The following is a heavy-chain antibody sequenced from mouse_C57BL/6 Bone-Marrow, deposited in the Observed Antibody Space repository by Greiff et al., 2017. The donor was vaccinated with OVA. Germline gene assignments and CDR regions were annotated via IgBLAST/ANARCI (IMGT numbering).Heavy chain of an antibody. J-gene: IGHJ3*01. CDR3: AISGDYDDKAWFAY. V-gene: IGHV1-39*01. CDR1: GYSFTDYN. D-gene: IGHD2-4*01. CDR2: INPNYGTT. Sequence: EVQLQQSGPELVKPGASVKISCKASGYSFTDYNMNWVKQSNGKSLEWIGVINPNYGTTSYNQKFKGKATLTVDKSSSTAYMQLSSLTSEDSAVYYCAISGDYDDKAWFAYWGQGTLVTVSA.